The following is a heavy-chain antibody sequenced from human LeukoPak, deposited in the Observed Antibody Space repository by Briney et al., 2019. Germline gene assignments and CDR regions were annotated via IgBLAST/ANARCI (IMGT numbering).Heavy chain of an antibody. CDR1: GGSISSGGYY. Sequence: SQTLFLTCTVSGGSISSGGYYWSWIRQHPGKGLEWIGYMYYSGSTYYNPSLKSRVTISVDTSKNQFSLKLSSVTAADTAVYYCARALGATMVRGVIGKLNWFDPWGQGTLVTVSS. V-gene: IGHV4-31*03. J-gene: IGHJ5*02. CDR3: ARALGATMVRGVIGKLNWFDP. CDR2: MYYSGST. D-gene: IGHD3-10*01.